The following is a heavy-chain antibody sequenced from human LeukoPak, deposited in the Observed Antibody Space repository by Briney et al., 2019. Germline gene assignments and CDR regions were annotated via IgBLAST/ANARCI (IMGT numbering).Heavy chain of an antibody. V-gene: IGHV3-30*02. CDR2: IRYDGSNK. D-gene: IGHD6-13*01. Sequence: GGSLRLSCAASGFTFSSYGMHWVRQAPGKGLEWVAFIRYDGSNKYYADSVKGRFTISRDNSKNTLYLQMNSLRAEDTAVYYCARDGGSSWYFGYWGQGTLVTVSS. J-gene: IGHJ4*02. CDR3: ARDGGSSWYFGY. CDR1: GFTFSSYG.